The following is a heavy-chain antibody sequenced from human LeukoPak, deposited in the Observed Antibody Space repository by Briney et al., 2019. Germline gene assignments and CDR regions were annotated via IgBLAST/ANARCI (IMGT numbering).Heavy chain of an antibody. V-gene: IGHV4-61*02. CDR1: NGSISSGEYY. D-gene: IGHD3-3*01. CDR2: IYTSGST. J-gene: IGHJ4*02. Sequence: TSQTLSLTCTVSNGSISSGEYYWSWIRQPAGKGLDWIGRIYTSGSTNYNPSLKGRVSISLDTSKNQFSLRLHSVTAADTAVYYCARQRSGNHWAFDYWGQGTLVTVSS. CDR3: ARQRSGNHWAFDY.